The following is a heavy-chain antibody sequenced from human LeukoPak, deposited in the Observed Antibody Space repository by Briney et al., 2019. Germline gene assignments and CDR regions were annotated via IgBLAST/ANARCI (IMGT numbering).Heavy chain of an antibody. J-gene: IGHJ4*02. Sequence: GGSLRLSCAASGFTFDDYAMHWVRQAPGKGLEWVSGISWNSGSIGYADSVKGRFTISRDNAKNSLYLQMNSLRAEDMALYYCAKDIGAVIVGATTVFDYWGQGTLVTVSS. V-gene: IGHV3-9*03. CDR3: AKDIGAVIVGATTVFDY. CDR1: GFTFDDYA. CDR2: ISWNSGSI. D-gene: IGHD1-26*01.